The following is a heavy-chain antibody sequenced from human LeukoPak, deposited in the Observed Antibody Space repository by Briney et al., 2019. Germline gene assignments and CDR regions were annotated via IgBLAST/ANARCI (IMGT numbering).Heavy chain of an antibody. CDR1: GLALSSYA. CDR2: ISVACIT. V-gene: IGHV3-23*01. D-gene: IGHD3-3*01. Sequence: PGGSLRLSCAGSGLALSSYAMSGVRQPPGKGVGWVSTISVACITLYADSVKGRFTIYRDNSRNTVYLQMTSLRAADTAVNYCADYGVSGVRNNFYWGLGTLVTVSS. J-gene: IGHJ4*02. CDR3: ADYGVSGVRNNFY.